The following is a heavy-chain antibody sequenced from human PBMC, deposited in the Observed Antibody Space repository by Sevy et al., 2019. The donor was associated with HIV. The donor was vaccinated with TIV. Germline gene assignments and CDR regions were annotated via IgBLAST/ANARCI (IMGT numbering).Heavy chain of an antibody. CDR3: ARRKDFDI. J-gene: IGHJ3*02. V-gene: IGHV4-59*08. Sequence: SETLSLTCTVSGGSINSDHWNWIRQPPGKGLEWIGYVYYTGGTNYKPSLKNRVTISVNRTKNHSSFKLTSVTHADTAVYYCARRKDFDIWGQGTMVTVSS. CDR2: VYYTGGT. CDR1: GGSINSDH.